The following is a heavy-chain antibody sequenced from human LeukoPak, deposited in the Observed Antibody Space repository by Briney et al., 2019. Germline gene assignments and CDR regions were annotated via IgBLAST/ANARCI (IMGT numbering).Heavy chain of an antibody. CDR1: GFTFNNYW. J-gene: IGHJ4*02. CDR2: IIGDGNNV. D-gene: IGHD1-1*01. Sequence: GESLRLSCAASGFTFNNYWLHWVRQVPGKGLMWVSRIIGDGNNVNYADSVKGRFTISRDNAKNTLHLQMNSLRAEDTAVYYCAAGPAGNGHLSSYWGQGTRVTVSS. CDR3: AAGPAGNGHLSSY. V-gene: IGHV3-74*01.